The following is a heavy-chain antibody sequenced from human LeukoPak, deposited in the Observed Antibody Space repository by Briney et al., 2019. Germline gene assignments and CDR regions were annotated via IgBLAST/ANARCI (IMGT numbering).Heavy chain of an antibody. CDR1: GYSISSSNW. Sequence: PSETLSLTCAVSGYSISSSNWWGWIRQPPGKGLEWIGEINHSGSTNYNPSLKSRVTISVDTSKNQFSLKLSSVTAADTAVYYCASRVRLVAGTPFDYWGQGTLVTVSS. J-gene: IGHJ4*02. CDR2: INHSGST. CDR3: ASRVRLVAGTPFDY. D-gene: IGHD6-19*01. V-gene: IGHV4-28*01.